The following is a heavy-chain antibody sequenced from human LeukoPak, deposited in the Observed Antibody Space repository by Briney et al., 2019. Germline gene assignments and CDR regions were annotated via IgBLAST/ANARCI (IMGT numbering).Heavy chain of an antibody. CDR1: GGSISSGGYS. Sequence: PSETLSLTCAVSGGSISSGGYSWSWIRQPPGKGLEWIGYIYYSGITNYNPSLKSRVTISVDKSKKQISLKLSSVTAADTAVYYCARYAHYDFWSGYYDYYMDVWGKGTTVTVSS. CDR2: IYYSGIT. V-gene: IGHV4-61*08. CDR3: ARYAHYDFWSGYYDYYMDV. D-gene: IGHD3-3*01. J-gene: IGHJ6*03.